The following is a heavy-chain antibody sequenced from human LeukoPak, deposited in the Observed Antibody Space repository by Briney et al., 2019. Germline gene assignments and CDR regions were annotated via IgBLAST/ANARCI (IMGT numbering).Heavy chain of an antibody. CDR1: ALTFSSYA. D-gene: IGHD3-22*01. Sequence: GGSLRLSCAASALTFSSYAMSWVRQAPGKGLEWVSGISESGFTTYYADSVKGRFTISRDYSKDTLYLQISSLRAEDAAVYYCAKHRHSDFDNYFDYWGQGTLVTVSS. CDR3: AKHRHSDFDNYFDY. V-gene: IGHV3-23*01. J-gene: IGHJ4*02. CDR2: ISESGFTT.